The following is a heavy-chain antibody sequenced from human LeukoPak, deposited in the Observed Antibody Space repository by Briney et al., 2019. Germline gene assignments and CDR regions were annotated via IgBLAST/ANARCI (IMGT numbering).Heavy chain of an antibody. J-gene: IGHJ4*02. CDR3: ARDFNGAVDY. CDR2: ISSNGGST. D-gene: IGHD2-8*01. V-gene: IGHV3-64*01. CDR1: GFTFSSYA. Sequence: GGSLRLSCAASGFTFSSYAMHWVRQAPGKGLEYVSAISSNGGSTYYANSVKGRFTISRDNSKNTPYLQMGSLRAEDMAVYYCARDFNGAVDYWGQGTLVTVSS.